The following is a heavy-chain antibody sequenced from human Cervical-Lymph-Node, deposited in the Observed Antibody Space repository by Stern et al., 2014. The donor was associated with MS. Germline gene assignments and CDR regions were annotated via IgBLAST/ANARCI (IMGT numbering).Heavy chain of an antibody. CDR1: GGTFTSNA. D-gene: IGHD6-19*01. J-gene: IGHJ4*02. CDR2: IIPIFGTA. V-gene: IGHV1-69*01. CDR3: ARDAGIAVAGTGPYYFDF. Sequence: VQLVESGAEVKKPGSSVKVSCKASGGTFTSNAVSWVRQAPGHGLEWMGGIIPIFGTANYAQRFQGRVTLTADASTSTAYMELSSLRSEDTAVYYCARDAGIAVAGTGPYYFDFWGQGTLVTVSS.